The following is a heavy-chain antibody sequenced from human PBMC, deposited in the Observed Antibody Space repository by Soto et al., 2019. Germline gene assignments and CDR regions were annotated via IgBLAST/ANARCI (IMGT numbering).Heavy chain of an antibody. J-gene: IGHJ4*02. CDR2: LYSGGST. D-gene: IGHD3-10*02. CDR3: AGRPGVFVPPDMFPLDY. V-gene: IGHV3-66*01. CDR1: GITASDTF. Sequence: GGSLRLSCAASGITASDTFMSWVCQPPGKGLEWVSILYSGGSTYYADSVRGRFTISRDNSKNTLYLQMNSLRAEDTAVYYCAGRPGVFVPPDMFPLDYWGQGTLVTVSS.